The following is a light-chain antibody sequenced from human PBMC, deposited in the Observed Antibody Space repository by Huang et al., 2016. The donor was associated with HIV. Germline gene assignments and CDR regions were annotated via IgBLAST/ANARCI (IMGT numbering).Light chain of an antibody. CDR3: QQANSFPYT. Sequence: DIQLTQSPSSVSASVGARVTITCRASQGIGTWLAWYQQKPGKAPKLLIYSTSSLQSGVPARFRGSGSGADFTLTISSLQPEDFATYYCQQANSFPYTFGQGTKLEIK. V-gene: IGKV1-12*01. CDR1: QGIGTW. J-gene: IGKJ2*01. CDR2: STS.